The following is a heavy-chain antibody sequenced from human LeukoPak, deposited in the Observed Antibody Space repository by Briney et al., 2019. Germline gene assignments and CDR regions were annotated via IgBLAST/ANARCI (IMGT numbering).Heavy chain of an antibody. CDR2: IIPILGIA. CDR1: GGTFSSYA. J-gene: IGHJ6*02. D-gene: IGHD2-2*01. V-gene: IGHV1-69*04. CDR3: ARGRYCSSTSCYEYYYYYYGMDI. Sequence: SVNVSCKASGGTFSSYAISWVRQAPGQGLEWMGRIIPILGIANYAQKFQGRVTITADKSTSTAYMELSSLRSEDTAVYYCARGRYCSSTSCYEYYYYYYGMDIWGQGTTVTVSS.